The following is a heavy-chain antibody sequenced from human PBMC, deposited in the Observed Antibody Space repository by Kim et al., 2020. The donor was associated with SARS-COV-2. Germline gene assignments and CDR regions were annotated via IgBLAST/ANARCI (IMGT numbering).Heavy chain of an antibody. CDR3: ASDRKRVAAAGTNPYYGMDV. V-gene: IGHV3-23*01. CDR2: ISGSGGSK. Sequence: GGSLRLSCAASGFTFSSYAMSWVRQAPGKGLEWVSAISGSGGSKYYADSVKGRFTISRDNSKNTLYLQMNSLRAEDTAVYYCASDRKRVAAAGTNPYYGMDVWGQGTTVTVSS. J-gene: IGHJ6*02. D-gene: IGHD6-13*01. CDR1: GFTFSSYA.